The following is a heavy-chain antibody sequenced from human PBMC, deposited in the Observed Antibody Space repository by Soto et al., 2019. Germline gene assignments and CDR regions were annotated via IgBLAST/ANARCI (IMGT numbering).Heavy chain of an antibody. CDR1: GGSISSSTYH. CDR2: IYYTGTT. Sequence: QLQLQGSGPGLVKPSETLSLTCTVSGGSISSSTYHWAWIRQPPGKGLEWIASIYYTGTTYYSPSLKSRVTISVDTSKNHFSLKLSSVTAADTAVYYCSRERESASEHWGQGTLVTVSS. J-gene: IGHJ4*02. V-gene: IGHV4-39*02. CDR3: SRERESASEH.